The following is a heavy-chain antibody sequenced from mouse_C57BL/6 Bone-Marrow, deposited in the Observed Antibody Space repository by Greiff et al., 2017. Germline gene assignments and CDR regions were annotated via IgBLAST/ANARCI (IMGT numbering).Heavy chain of an antibody. CDR1: GYTFTSYG. CDR3: ARWDYYYGSSYHWYFDV. V-gene: IGHV1-81*01. CDR2: IYPRSGNT. J-gene: IGHJ1*03. D-gene: IGHD1-1*01. Sequence: VQLQESGAELARPGASVKLSCKASGYTFTSYGISWVKQRTGQGLEWIGEIYPRSGNTYYNEKFKGKATLTADKSSSTAYMQLSSLTSEDSAVYCCARWDYYYGSSYHWYFDVWGTGTTVTVSS.